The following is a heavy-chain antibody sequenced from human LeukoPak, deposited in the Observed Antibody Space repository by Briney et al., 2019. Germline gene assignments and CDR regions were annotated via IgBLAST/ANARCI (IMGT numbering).Heavy chain of an antibody. J-gene: IGHJ4*02. V-gene: IGHV3-74*01. CDR3: ARRSGSY. Sequence: GVSLRLSCAASGFTFSSYWMHWVRQAPGRGLVWVSRINSDGSTTNNADSVKGRFTISRDNAKNTLYLQMNSLRAEDTAVYYCARRSGSYWGQGTVVTVSS. CDR1: GFTFSSYW. D-gene: IGHD1-26*01. CDR2: INSDGSTT.